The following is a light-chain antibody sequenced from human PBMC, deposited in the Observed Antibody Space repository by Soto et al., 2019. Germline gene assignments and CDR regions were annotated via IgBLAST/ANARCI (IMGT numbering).Light chain of an antibody. J-gene: IGKJ3*01. V-gene: IGKV3-11*01. CDR1: QSVSSY. CDR3: QQRRNWPPFT. CDR2: DAS. Sequence: EIVLTQSPATLSLSPGERATLSCRASQSVSSYLAWYQQKPGQAPRLLIYDASNRATGIPARFSGSGSGTAFTLPISSLQPQDFAVYYCQQRRNWPPFTFGPGTKVDIK.